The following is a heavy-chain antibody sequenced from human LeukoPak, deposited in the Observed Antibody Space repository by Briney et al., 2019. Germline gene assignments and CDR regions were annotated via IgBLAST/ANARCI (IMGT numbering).Heavy chain of an antibody. V-gene: IGHV4-59*01. CDR2: ISYSGST. CDR3: ARGNWNYASFWFDP. CDR1: GGSISSYH. J-gene: IGHJ5*02. D-gene: IGHD1-7*01. Sequence: SETLSLTCTVSGGSISSYHWSWIRQPPGKGLEWIGYISYSGSTNHNPSLKSRVSISVETSKNQFSLKLSSVTAADTAVYYCARGNWNYASFWFDPWGQGTLVTVSS.